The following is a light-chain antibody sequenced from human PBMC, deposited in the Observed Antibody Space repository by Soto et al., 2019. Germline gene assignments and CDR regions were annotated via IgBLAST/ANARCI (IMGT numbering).Light chain of an antibody. CDR1: QSVSSN. CDR3: QQYNNWPPIT. CDR2: GAS. Sequence: EIVMTQSPATLSVSPGERATLSCRASQSVSSNLAWYQQKPGQAPRRLIYGASTRATGIPARFSGSGSRTEFTLTISSLQSEDFAVYYWQQYNNWPPITLGQGTRLEI. V-gene: IGKV3-15*01. J-gene: IGKJ5*01.